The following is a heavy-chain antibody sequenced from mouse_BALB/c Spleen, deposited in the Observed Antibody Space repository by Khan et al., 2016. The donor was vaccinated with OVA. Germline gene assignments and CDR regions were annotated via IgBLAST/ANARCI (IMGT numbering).Heavy chain of an antibody. CDR3: AKRNYFGYTFAY. V-gene: IGHV1-77*01. J-gene: IGHJ3*01. D-gene: IGHD1-2*01. CDR2: ISPGSGDI. CDR1: GYIFTDYY. Sequence: QVQLKESGTELARPGASVNLSCKASGYIFTDYYINWVKERTGQGLEWIGEISPGSGDIYYNEKYKGKATLTAGKSTSPAYMQLRSLTSEDSAVYYCAKRNYFGYTFAYWGQGTLVTVSA.